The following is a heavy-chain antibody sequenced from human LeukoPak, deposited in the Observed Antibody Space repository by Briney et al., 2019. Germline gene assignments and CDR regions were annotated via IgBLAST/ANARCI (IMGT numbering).Heavy chain of an antibody. V-gene: IGHV3-23*01. Sequence: PGGSLRLSCAASGFTFSSYALSWVRQAPGKGLEWVSGISGSGGSTFYADSVKGRFTISRDNSKNTLYLQMNSLRAEDTAVYYCARDRTHYGMDVWGQGTTVTVSS. CDR2: ISGSGGST. CDR1: GFTFSSYA. J-gene: IGHJ6*02. CDR3: ARDRTHYGMDV.